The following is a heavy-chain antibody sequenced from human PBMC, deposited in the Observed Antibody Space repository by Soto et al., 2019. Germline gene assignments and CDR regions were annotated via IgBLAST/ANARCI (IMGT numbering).Heavy chain of an antibody. J-gene: IGHJ6*02. CDR2: ISISKGKT. V-gene: IGHV1-18*01. D-gene: IGHD5-12*01. CDR3: ARKGYIGNFGLDV. CDR1: GYTFRNYD. Sequence: QVQLVQSGAEVKRPGASVKVSCKASGYTFRNYDVAWVRRAPGHGLEWMGWISISKGKTYYQESLQGRVTMTMDTGTTTAYMDVRSLRSDDTAVYYCARKGYIGNFGLDVWGQGTTVTVSS.